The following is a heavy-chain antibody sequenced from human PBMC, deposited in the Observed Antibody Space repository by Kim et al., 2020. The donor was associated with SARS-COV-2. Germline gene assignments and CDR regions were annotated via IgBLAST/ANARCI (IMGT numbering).Heavy chain of an antibody. CDR3: ARDEKYSSGWYRLDY. V-gene: IGHV4-34*01. Sequence: PSLQSRVTISVETSKNQFSLKLSSVTAADTAVYYCARDEKYSSGWYRLDYWGQGTLVTVSS. D-gene: IGHD6-19*01. J-gene: IGHJ4*02.